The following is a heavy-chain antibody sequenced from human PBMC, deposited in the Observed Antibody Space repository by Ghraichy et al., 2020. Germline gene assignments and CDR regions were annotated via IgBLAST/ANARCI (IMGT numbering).Heavy chain of an antibody. CDR2: IYFTGNT. V-gene: IGHV4-31*03. J-gene: IGHJ5*02. Sequence: SETLSLTCTVSGGSVSSNAYYWSWIRQHPVKGLEWIGNIYFTGNTYYNPSLQSRLSISIDTSKNQFSLRLSSVTAADTAVYYCARDSNRFCTTSSCYAFVCDSWGQGTRVSVSS. CDR3: ARDSNRFCTTSSCYAFVCDS. D-gene: IGHD2-2*01. CDR1: GGSVSSNAYY.